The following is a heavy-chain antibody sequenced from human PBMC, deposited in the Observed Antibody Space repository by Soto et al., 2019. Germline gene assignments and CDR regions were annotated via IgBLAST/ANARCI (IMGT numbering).Heavy chain of an antibody. D-gene: IGHD3-22*01. J-gene: IGHJ3*02. V-gene: IGHV3-72*01. CDR2: TRNKANSYTT. Sequence: GGSLRLSCAASGFTFSDHYMDWVRQAPGKGLEWVGRTRNKANSYTTEYAASVKGRFTISRDDSKNSLYLQMNSLKTEDTAVYYCARGPSYYDSSAPPFYIWGQGTMVTVSS. CDR3: ARGPSYYDSSAPPFYI. CDR1: GFTFSDHY.